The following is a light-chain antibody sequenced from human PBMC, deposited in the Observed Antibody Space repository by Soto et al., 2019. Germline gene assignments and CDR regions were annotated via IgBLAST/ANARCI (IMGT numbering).Light chain of an antibody. CDR2: GSS. Sequence: EVVLTQSPGTLSLSPGESATLSCRASQSVSNNYFAWYQQKPGQATRLLIFGSSDRATGIPDRFSGSGSGTDFTLTISRLEPDDFAVYYCQQYGNSTPSTFGQGTNLEI. J-gene: IGKJ2*01. CDR1: QSVSNNY. CDR3: QQYGNSTPST. V-gene: IGKV3-20*01.